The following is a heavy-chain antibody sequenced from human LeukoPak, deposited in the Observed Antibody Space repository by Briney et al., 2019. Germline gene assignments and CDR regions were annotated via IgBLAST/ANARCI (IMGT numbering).Heavy chain of an antibody. D-gene: IGHD6-19*01. J-gene: IGHJ4*02. CDR1: GYTFTGYY. CDR3: ARAGTRAVAGTFDY. V-gene: IGHV1-18*04. Sequence: ASVKVSCKASGYTFTGYYMHWVRQAPGQGLEWMGWISAYNGNTNYAQKLQGRVTMTTDTSTSTAYMELRSLRSDDTAVYYCARAGTRAVAGTFDYWGQGTLVTVSS. CDR2: ISAYNGNT.